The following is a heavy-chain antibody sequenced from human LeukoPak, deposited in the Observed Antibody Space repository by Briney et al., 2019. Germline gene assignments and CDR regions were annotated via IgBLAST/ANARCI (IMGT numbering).Heavy chain of an antibody. CDR2: INHSGST. D-gene: IGHD2-2*01. CDR1: GGSISSYY. Sequence: SETLSLTCTVSGGSISSYYWSWIRQPPGKGLEWIGEINHSGSTNYNPSLKSRVTISVDTSKNQFSLKLSSVTAADTAVYYCARGLNCSSTSCYLHWFDPWGQGTLVTVPS. J-gene: IGHJ5*02. V-gene: IGHV4-34*01. CDR3: ARGLNCSSTSCYLHWFDP.